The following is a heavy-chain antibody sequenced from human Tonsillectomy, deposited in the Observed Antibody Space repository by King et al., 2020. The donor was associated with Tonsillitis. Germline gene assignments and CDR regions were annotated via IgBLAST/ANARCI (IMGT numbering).Heavy chain of an antibody. CDR1: GFTFSSYG. V-gene: IGHV3-33*01. CDR3: ASQLNMGTAIDY. J-gene: IGHJ4*02. D-gene: IGHD5-18*01. CDR2: IWYDGSNK. Sequence: VQLVESGGGVVQPGRSLRLSCAASGFTFSSYGMHWVRQAPGKGLEWVAVIWYDGSNKYYVDSVKGRFTISRDNSKNTLNLQMNSLRAEDTAVYYCASQLNMGTAIDYWGQGTLVTVSS.